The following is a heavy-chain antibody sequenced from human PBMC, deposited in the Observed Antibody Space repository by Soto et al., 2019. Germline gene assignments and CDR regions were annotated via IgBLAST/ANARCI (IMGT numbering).Heavy chain of an antibody. J-gene: IGHJ6*02. CDR3: TTSPSVGV. CDR1: GFTVGNNY. Sequence: EVHLVESGGGLIQPGGSLRLSCAASGFTVGNNYMNWVRQAPGKGLEWVSLMYSGGGTYYAGSVKGRFTRSRDSSKNTLYLQLNSLRAEDTAMYYCTTSPSVGVWGQGTTVTVSS. D-gene: IGHD6-19*01. CDR2: MYSGGGT. V-gene: IGHV3-53*01.